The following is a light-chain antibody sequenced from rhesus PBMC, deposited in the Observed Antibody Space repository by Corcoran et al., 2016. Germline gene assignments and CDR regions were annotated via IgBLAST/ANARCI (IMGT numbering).Light chain of an antibody. Sequence: QSALTQPPSVXXSLXQXXXXSCTGTSSXMGGYNDVSWYQXHPGTAPXLLIYXVSKXXSGVSDRFSGSKXXNTASLTIPGLQAXDEXDYYXCSYRSGSTFVFGSXX. CDR1: SSXMGGYND. CDR3: CSYRSGSTFV. CDR2: XVS. V-gene: IGLV2S9*01. J-gene: IGLJ6*01.